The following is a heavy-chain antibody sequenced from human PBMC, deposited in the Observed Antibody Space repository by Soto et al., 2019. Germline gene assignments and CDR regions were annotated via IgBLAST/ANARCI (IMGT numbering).Heavy chain of an antibody. V-gene: IGHV5-51*01. CDR1: GYSFTSYW. CDR2: IYPGDSDT. D-gene: IGHD3-16*01. Sequence: EVQLVQSGAEVKKPGESLKISCKGSGYSFTSYWIGWVRQMPGKGLEWMGIIYPGDSDTRYSPSFQGQVTISADKSISTAYLQWSSLKASDTAMYYCARRGGGAVRYPRELGMDVWGQGTTVTVSS. J-gene: IGHJ6*02. CDR3: ARRGGGAVRYPRELGMDV.